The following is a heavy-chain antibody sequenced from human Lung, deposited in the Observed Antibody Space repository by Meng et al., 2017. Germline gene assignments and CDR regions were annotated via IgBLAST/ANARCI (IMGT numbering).Heavy chain of an antibody. CDR2: IYYSGST. CDR1: GGSISSYY. V-gene: IGHV4-59*01. Sequence: VQLQESGPGLVKPSDTLSLTCSVSGGSISSYYWSWIRQPPGKGLEWIGYIYYSGSTNYNPTLKSRVTISVDTSKNQFSLKLSSVTAADTAVYYCASFRDWGQGTLVTVSS. J-gene: IGHJ4*02. CDR3: ASFRD.